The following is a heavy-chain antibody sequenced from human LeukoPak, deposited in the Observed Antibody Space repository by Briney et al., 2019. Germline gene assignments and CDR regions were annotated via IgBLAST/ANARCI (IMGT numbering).Heavy chain of an antibody. V-gene: IGHV3-23*01. J-gene: IGHJ6*02. CDR3: AKACYYLGYYYGMDV. Sequence: QPGGSLRLSCVVSGFTFKTHDMTWVRQAPGKGLEWVSTISGSGDTTYYADSVKGRFTISRDNSKNTLFLQMNSLRAQDTAIYYCAKACYYLGYYYGMDVWGQGTTVTVSS. D-gene: IGHD3-10*01. CDR1: GFTFKTHD. CDR2: ISGSGDTT.